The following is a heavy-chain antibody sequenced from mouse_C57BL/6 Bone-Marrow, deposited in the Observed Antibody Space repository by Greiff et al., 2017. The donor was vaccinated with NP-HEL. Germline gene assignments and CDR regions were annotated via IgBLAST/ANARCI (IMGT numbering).Heavy chain of an antibody. CDR3: ARDDGYYEGFAY. V-gene: IGHV5-4*01. J-gene: IGHJ3*01. D-gene: IGHD2-3*01. CDR2: ISDGGSYT. Sequence: VATISDGGSYTYYPDNVKGRFTISRDNAKNNLYLQMSHLKSEDTAMYYCARDDGYYEGFAYRGQGTLVTVSA.